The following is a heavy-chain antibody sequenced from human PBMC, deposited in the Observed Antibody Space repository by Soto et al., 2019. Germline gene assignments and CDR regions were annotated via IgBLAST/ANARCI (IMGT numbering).Heavy chain of an antibody. V-gene: IGHV3-9*01. CDR1: GFTFDDYA. CDR2: ISWNSGSI. CDR3: AKDRVGNYYYGMDV. J-gene: IGHJ6*02. Sequence: EVQLVESGGGLVQPGRSLRLSCAASGFTFDDYAMHWVRQAPGKGLEWVSGISWNSGSIGYADSVKGRFTISRDNAKNSRYLQMNSLRAEDTALYYCAKDRVGNYYYGMDVWGQGPRSPSP.